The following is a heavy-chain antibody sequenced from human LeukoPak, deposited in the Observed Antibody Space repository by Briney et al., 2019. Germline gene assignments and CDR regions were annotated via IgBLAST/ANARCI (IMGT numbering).Heavy chain of an antibody. D-gene: IGHD3-10*01. V-gene: IGHV1-46*01. Sequence: GASVKVSCKASGYTFTSYYMHWVRQAPGQGLEWMGIIDPSGGSTSYAQKFQGRVTMTRDTSTSTVYMELSSLRSEDTAVYYCARGRLGGSDPYYYYYMDVWGKGTTVTISS. J-gene: IGHJ6*03. CDR3: ARGRLGGSDPYYYYYMDV. CDR2: IDPSGGST. CDR1: GYTFTSYY.